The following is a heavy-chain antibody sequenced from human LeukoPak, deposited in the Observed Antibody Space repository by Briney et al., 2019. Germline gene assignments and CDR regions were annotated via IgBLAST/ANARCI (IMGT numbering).Heavy chain of an antibody. V-gene: IGHV3-30*18. D-gene: IGHD1-14*01. CDR3: AKEKSGYKDYYFDY. J-gene: IGHJ4*02. CDR1: GFTFSSYG. Sequence: GGSLRLSCAASGFTFSSYGMHWVRQAPGKGLEWVAVISYDGSNKYYADSVKGRFTISRDNSKNTLYLQMNSLRAEGTAVYYCAKEKSGYKDYYFDYWGQGTLVTVSS. CDR2: ISYDGSNK.